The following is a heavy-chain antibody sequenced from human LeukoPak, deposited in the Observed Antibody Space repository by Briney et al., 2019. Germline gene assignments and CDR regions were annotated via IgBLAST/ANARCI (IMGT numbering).Heavy chain of an antibody. V-gene: IGHV1-2*02. CDR3: ARDGLGGSGAFDI. CDR1: GYTFTGYY. Sequence: GESLKISCKGSGYTFTGYYIHWVRQAPGQGLEWMGWINPDSGGTNYAQKFQGGVTMTRDTSISTAYMELSRLRSDDTAVYYCARDGLGGSGAFDIWGQGTMVTVSS. CDR2: INPDSGGT. J-gene: IGHJ3*02. D-gene: IGHD3-16*01.